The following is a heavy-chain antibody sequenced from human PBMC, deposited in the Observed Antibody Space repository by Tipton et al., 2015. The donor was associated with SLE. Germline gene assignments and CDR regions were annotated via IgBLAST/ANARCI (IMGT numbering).Heavy chain of an antibody. V-gene: IGHV4-39*07. CDR2: MFYTGSA. J-gene: IGHJ1*01. CDR1: GDSNTFSTSY. D-gene: IGHD2/OR15-2a*01. CDR3: VRLRREHQIVRLGWF. Sequence: GLVKPSETLSLTCTVSGDSNTFSTSYWGWIRQPPGKGLQWIGAMFYTGSAHYNPSLKGRVAISVDTSKNVFSLNISSVTAADTAIYYCVRLRREHQIVRLGWFWGLGTLVTVSS.